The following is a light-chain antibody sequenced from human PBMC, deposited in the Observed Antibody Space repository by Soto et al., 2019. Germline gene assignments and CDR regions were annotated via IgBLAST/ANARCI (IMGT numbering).Light chain of an antibody. CDR3: QLYGSSSIT. Sequence: EIVMTQSPATLSVSPGERATLSCMASQSVSSNLAWYQQKPGQAPRLVIYGASNRATGIPDRFSGSGSGTDFTLTISRLEPEDFAVYYCQLYGSSSITFGQGTKVDI. CDR2: GAS. J-gene: IGKJ1*01. CDR1: QSVSSN. V-gene: IGKV3-20*01.